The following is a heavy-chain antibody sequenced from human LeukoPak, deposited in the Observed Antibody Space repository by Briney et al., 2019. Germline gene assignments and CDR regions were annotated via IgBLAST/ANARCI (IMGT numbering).Heavy chain of an antibody. CDR2: ISSSSSTI. CDR3: ARLVVGATYHWFDP. J-gene: IGHJ5*02. CDR1: GXTFSTYS. V-gene: IGHV3-48*02. D-gene: IGHD1-26*01. Sequence: GGSLRLSCAASGXTFSTYSMNWVRQAPGKGLEWVSYISSSSSTIYYADSVKGRFTISRDNAKNSLYLQVNSLRDEDTAAYYCARLVVGATYHWFDPWGRGTLVTVSS.